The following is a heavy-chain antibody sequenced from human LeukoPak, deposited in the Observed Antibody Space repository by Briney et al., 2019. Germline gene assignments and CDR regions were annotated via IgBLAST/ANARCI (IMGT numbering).Heavy chain of an antibody. J-gene: IGHJ4*02. V-gene: IGHV4-39*01. CDR2: IFYSGST. D-gene: IGHD3-22*01. CDR3: ASSPSGYWWNFDC. Sequence: KPSETLSLTCTVSGGSISSSSYYWGWIRQPPGKGLEWIGNIFYSGSTYYNASLKSRVTISVDTSKNQFSLKLRSVTAADTAVYYCASSPSGYWWNFDCWGQGTLVTVSS. CDR1: GGSISSSSYY.